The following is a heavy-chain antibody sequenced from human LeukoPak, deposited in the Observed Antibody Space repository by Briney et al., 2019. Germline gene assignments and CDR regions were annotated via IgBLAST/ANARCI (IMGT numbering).Heavy chain of an antibody. Sequence: GASVKVSCKASGYTFTSYYMHWVRQAPGQGLEWMGLIITSAGSTTYAQNFQGRVTLTRDTSTSTVYMEMSSLRSEDTAVYYCARVEGLTATATDWGQGTLVTVSS. V-gene: IGHV1-46*01. J-gene: IGHJ4*02. CDR3: ARVEGLTATATD. D-gene: IGHD5-18*01. CDR2: IITSAGST. CDR1: GYTFTSYY.